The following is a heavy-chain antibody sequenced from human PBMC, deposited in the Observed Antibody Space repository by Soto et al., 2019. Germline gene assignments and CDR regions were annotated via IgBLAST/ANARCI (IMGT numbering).Heavy chain of an antibody. Sequence: QMTLKESGPTLVKPTQTLTLSCTFSGFSLSTTGVGVGWIRQPPGKALEWLALIYWDDDKRYSPSLKNRLTITKVTTKNQVVLTMTSMDPVDTGTDFCAHRRLGRELDFWGQRNLVTLSS. D-gene: IGHD3-3*01. V-gene: IGHV2-5*02. CDR1: GFSLSTTGVG. CDR3: AHRRLGRELDF. J-gene: IGHJ4*02. CDR2: IYWDDDK.